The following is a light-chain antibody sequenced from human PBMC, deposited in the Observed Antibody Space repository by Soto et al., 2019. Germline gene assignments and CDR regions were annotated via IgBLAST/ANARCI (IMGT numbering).Light chain of an antibody. J-gene: IGLJ3*02. Sequence: QSALTQPASVSGSPGQSITISCTGTSSDVGGYNYVSWYQQHPGKAPKVIIYGIINRPSGVSNRFSGSKSGNTASLAISGLQAEDEADYYCISYTSSSTRKVFGGGTKLTVL. CDR3: ISYTSSSTRKV. CDR1: SSDVGGYNY. V-gene: IGLV2-14*01. CDR2: GII.